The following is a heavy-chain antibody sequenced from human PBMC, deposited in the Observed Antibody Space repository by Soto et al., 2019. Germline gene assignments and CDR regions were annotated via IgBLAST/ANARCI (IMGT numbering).Heavy chain of an antibody. D-gene: IGHD6-25*01. CDR2: SNYRSKWYT. J-gene: IGHJ3*02. CDR3: ARTRHGAFDI. V-gene: IGHV6-1*01. CDR1: GDSVSSNSAA. Sequence: SQTLSLTCAISGDSVSSNSAAWHWIRQSPSRGLEWLGRSNYRSKWYTDYAVSVKSRITINPDTSKNQFSLQLNSVTPEDTAVYYCARTRHGAFDICGQGTMVTVSS.